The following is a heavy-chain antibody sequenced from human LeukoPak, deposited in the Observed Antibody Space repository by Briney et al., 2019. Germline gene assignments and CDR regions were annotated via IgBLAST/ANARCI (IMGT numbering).Heavy chain of an antibody. V-gene: IGHV3-64*01. CDR2: ISGNGGST. CDR3: ARVLYGDPHFDY. CDR1: GFTFSSYA. Sequence: GGSLRLSCAASGFTFSSYAMHWVRQAPGKGLQYVSTISGNGGSTYYANSVKGRFTISRDNSKNTLYLQMGSLRAEDMAVYYCARVLYGDPHFDYWGQGTLVTVSS. D-gene: IGHD4-17*01. J-gene: IGHJ4*02.